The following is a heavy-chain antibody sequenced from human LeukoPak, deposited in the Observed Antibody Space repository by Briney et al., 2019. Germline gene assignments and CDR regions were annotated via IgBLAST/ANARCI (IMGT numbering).Heavy chain of an antibody. CDR3: ARDQAVAGGALDH. D-gene: IGHD6-19*01. CDR2: INPNSGGT. V-gene: IGHV1-2*02. J-gene: IGHJ4*02. Sequence: ASVKVSCKASGYTFTGYYMHWVRQAPGQGLEWMGWINPNSGGTNYAQKFQGRVTMTRDTSTSTVYMELSSLRSEDTAVYYCARDQAVAGGALDHWGQGTLVTVSS. CDR1: GYTFTGYY.